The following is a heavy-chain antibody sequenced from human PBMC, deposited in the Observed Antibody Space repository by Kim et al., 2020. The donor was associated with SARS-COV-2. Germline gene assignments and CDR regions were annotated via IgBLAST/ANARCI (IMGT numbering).Heavy chain of an antibody. Sequence: GGSLRLSCAASGFTFSSYAMHWVRQAPGKGLEWVAVISYDGSNKYYADSVKGRFTISRDNSKNTLYLQMNSLRAEDTAVYYCAREETVAGYYYYYGMDVWGQGTTVTVSS. J-gene: IGHJ6*02. D-gene: IGHD6-19*01. CDR3: AREETVAGYYYYYGMDV. V-gene: IGHV3-30-3*01. CDR2: ISYDGSNK. CDR1: GFTFSSYA.